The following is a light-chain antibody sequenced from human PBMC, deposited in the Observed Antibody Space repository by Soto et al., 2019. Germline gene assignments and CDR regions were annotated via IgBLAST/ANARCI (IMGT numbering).Light chain of an antibody. J-gene: IGKJ2*01. CDR1: QGISSY. Sequence: IQLTQSPSSLSASVGDRVTITCRASQGISSYLAWYQQKPGKAPKLLIYAASTLQSGVPSRFSGSGSGTYFTLTISSLQPEDFATYYCQQLNSYPLYTFGQGTKLEIK. CDR2: AAS. CDR3: QQLNSYPLYT. V-gene: IGKV1-9*01.